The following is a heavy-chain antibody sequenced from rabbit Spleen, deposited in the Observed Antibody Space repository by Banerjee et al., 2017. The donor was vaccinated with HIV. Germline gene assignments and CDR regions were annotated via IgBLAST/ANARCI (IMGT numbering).Heavy chain of an antibody. CDR2: IYTGSSGNT. V-gene: IGHV1S40*01. CDR3: ARDSGTSFSSYGMDL. D-gene: IGHD8-1*01. J-gene: IGHJ6*01. CDR1: GFSLSNNYD. Sequence: QQLVESGGGLVKPGASLTLTCTASGFSLSNNYDMCWVRQAPGKGLEWIACIYTGSSGNTYYASWAKGRFTISKTSSTTVTLQMTSLTAADTATYFCARDSGTSFSSYGMDLWGPGTLVTVS.